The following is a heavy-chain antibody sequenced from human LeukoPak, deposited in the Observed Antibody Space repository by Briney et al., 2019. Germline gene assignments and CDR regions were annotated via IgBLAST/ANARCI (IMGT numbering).Heavy chain of an antibody. V-gene: IGHV1-2*06. CDR2: INPNSGGT. CDR3: ARVSYPNYGEYGPFDY. J-gene: IGHJ4*02. D-gene: IGHD4-17*01. Sequence: GASVKVSCKASGYTFTGYYMHWVRQAPGQGRDWMGRINPNSGGTNYAQKFQGRVTMTRDTSISTAYMELSRLRSDDTAVYYCARVSYPNYGEYGPFDYWGQGTLVTVSS. CDR1: GYTFTGYY.